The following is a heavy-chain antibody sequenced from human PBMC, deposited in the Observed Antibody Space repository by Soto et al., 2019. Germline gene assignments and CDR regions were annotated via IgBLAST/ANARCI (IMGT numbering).Heavy chain of an antibody. CDR3: ARSAPGISWGNWFDP. V-gene: IGHV4-30-4*01. D-gene: IGHD1-20*01. CDR1: GGSISSGDYY. CDR2: IYYSGST. Sequence: QVQLQESGPGLVKPSQTLSLTCTVSGGSISSGDYYWSWIRQPPGKGLEWIGYIYYSGSTYYNPSLQRRGTIPLDPSKIQFALKLSSVTAADTAVYYCARSAPGISWGNWFDPWGQGTLVTVSS. J-gene: IGHJ5*02.